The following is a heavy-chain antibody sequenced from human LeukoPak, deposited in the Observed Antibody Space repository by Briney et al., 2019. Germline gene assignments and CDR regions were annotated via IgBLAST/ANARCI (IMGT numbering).Heavy chain of an antibody. V-gene: IGHV3-23*01. CDR2: ISGSGGST. D-gene: IGHD6-19*01. CDR1: GFTFSSYA. Sequence: GGSLSLSCAASGFTFSSYAMSWVRQAPGKGLEWVSAISGSGGSTYYADSVKGRFTISKDNSKNTLYLQMNSLRAEDTDVYYCAKAHLGIEVVRDYFDYWGQGTLVTVSS. J-gene: IGHJ4*02. CDR3: AKAHLGIEVVRDYFDY.